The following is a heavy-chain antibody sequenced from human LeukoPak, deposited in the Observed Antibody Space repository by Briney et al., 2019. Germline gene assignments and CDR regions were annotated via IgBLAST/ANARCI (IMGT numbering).Heavy chain of an antibody. CDR1: GFTVSSNY. J-gene: IGHJ4*02. CDR3: AKDLQQGITIFGVDQTSFDY. CDR2: ISGSGGST. D-gene: IGHD3-3*01. Sequence: GGSLRLSCAASGFTVSSNYMSWVRQAPGKGLEWVSAISGSGGSTYYADSVKGRFTISRDNSKNTLYLQMNSLRAEDTAVYYCAKDLQQGITIFGVDQTSFDYWGQGTLVTVSS. V-gene: IGHV3-23*01.